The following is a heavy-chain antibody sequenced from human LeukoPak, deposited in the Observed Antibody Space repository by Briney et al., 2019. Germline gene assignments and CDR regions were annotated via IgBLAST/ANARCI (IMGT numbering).Heavy chain of an antibody. V-gene: IGHV3-48*01. CDR3: ARPSCSSAAACFSDY. Sequence: GGSLRLSCAASRFTFSSYSMNWVRQAPGKGLEWVSYINSRSSSIDYADSVKGRFTISRDNSKNTLYLQMNSLRAEDTAVYYCARPSCSSAAACFSDYWGQGTLVTVSS. CDR2: INSRSSSI. D-gene: IGHD6-13*01. CDR1: RFTFSSYS. J-gene: IGHJ4*02.